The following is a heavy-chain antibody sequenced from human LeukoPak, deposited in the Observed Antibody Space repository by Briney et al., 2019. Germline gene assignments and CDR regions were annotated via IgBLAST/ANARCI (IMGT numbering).Heavy chain of an antibody. J-gene: IGHJ4*02. CDR3: AKGLGDTAMVTDY. V-gene: IGHV3-33*06. D-gene: IGHD5-18*01. Sequence: PGGSLRLSCAASGFTFSSYGMHRVRQAPGKGLEWVAVIWYDGSNKYYADSVKGRFTISRDNSKNTLYLQMNSLRAEDTAVYYCAKGLGDTAMVTDYWGQGTLVTVSS. CDR1: GFTFSSYG. CDR2: IWYDGSNK.